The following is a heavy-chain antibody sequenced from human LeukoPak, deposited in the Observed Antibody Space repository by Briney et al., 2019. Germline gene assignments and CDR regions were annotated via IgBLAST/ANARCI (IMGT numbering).Heavy chain of an antibody. J-gene: IGHJ4*02. CDR2: IYFSGST. CDR3: ARGDGWYYFDF. CDR1: GGSVSSGSYN. V-gene: IGHV4-61*01. Sequence: PSETLSLTCTVSGGSVSSGSYNWSWIRQPPGKGLEWIGYIYFSGSTNYNPSLKSRVTISVDTSKNQFSLKLSSVTAADTAVYYCARGDGWYYFDFWGQGTLVTVSS. D-gene: IGHD6-19*01.